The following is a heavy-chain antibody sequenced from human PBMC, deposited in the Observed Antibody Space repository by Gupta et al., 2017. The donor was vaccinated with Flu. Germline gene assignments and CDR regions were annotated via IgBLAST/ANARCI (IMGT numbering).Heavy chain of an antibody. V-gene: IGHV3-23*01. CDR3: VKEIQGVGKGLANI. CDR2: ITDNGGHK. CDR1: GFTFSNYA. J-gene: IGHJ6*02. D-gene: IGHD2-15*01. Sequence: EVQLLEAGGGLVQPGGSLRLSCAASGFTFSNYAMSWVRQSPERGLEWVSAITDNGGHKYYADSVRGRFIISRDNSKNSVDLQMNSLRVEDTASYYCVKEIQGVGKGLANIWVQGIRVTVSS.